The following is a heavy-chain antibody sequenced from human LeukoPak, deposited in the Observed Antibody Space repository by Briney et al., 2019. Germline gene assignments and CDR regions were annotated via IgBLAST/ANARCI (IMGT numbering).Heavy chain of an antibody. Sequence: GGSLRLSCAVSGFTVSSNYMSWVRQAPGKGLAWVSVIHRGGSTYYADSVKGRFTISRDNSKNTLYLQMNSLRAEDTAVYYCAREDGSGGPFDYWGQGTLVPVSS. V-gene: IGHV3-66*01. J-gene: IGHJ4*02. D-gene: IGHD6-19*01. CDR1: GFTVSSNY. CDR3: AREDGSGGPFDY. CDR2: IHRGGST.